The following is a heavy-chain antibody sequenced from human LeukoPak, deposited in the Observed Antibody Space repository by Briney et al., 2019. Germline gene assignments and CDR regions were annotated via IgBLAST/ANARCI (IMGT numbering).Heavy chain of an antibody. Sequence: GGSLRLSCAASGFTFSSYAMHWVRQAPGKGLEWVAVISYDGSNKYYADSVKGRFTISRDNSKNTLYLQMNSLRAEDTAVYYCARDGGYCSSTSCYTGEYFQHWGQGTLVTVSS. V-gene: IGHV3-30-3*01. CDR3: ARDGGYCSSTSCYTGEYFQH. J-gene: IGHJ1*01. D-gene: IGHD2-2*02. CDR2: ISYDGSNK. CDR1: GFTFSSYA.